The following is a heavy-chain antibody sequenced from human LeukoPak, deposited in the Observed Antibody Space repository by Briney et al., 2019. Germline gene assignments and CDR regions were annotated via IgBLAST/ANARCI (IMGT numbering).Heavy chain of an antibody. CDR1: GFTFSSYS. Sequence: GGSLRLSCAASGFTFSSYSMNWVRQAPGKGLEWVSSISSSSSSIYYADSVKGRFTISRGNAKNSLYLQMNSLRAEDTAVYYCARASGDIVETATMGSYWGQGTLVTVSS. D-gene: IGHD5-18*01. CDR3: ARASGDIVETATMGSY. J-gene: IGHJ4*02. V-gene: IGHV3-21*01. CDR2: ISSSSSSI.